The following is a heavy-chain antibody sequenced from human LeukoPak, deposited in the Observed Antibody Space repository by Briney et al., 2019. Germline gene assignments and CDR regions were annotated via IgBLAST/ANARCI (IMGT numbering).Heavy chain of an antibody. CDR3: ASTLGYCSSTSCYFVDWFDP. CDR1: GYTFTGYY. V-gene: IGHV1-2*02. J-gene: IGHJ5*02. D-gene: IGHD2-2*01. Sequence: ASVKVSCKASGYTFTGYYMHWVRQAPGQGLEWMGWINPNSGGTNYAQKFRGRVTMTRDTSISTAYMELSRLRSDDTAVYYCASTLGYCSSTSCYFVDWFDPWGQGTLVTVSS. CDR2: INPNSGGT.